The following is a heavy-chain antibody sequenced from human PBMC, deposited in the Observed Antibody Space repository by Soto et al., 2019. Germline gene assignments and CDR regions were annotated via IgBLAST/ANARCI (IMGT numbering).Heavy chain of an antibody. Sequence: GSLRLSCAASGFTFSSYAMSWVRQAPGKGLEWIGEVYRTGSTTYNPSLESRLTISVDKSKNQFSLKLTSVTAADTAVYYCGRARATIAAAAIFDCGGRETRATV. CDR1: GFTFSSYAM. J-gene: IGHJ4*02. V-gene: IGHV4-4*02. CDR3: GRARATIAAAAIFDC. CDR2: VYRTGST. D-gene: IGHD6-13*01.